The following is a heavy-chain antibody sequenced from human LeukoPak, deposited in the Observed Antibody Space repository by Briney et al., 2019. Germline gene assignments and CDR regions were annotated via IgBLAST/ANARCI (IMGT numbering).Heavy chain of an antibody. CDR3: AKEHREKSSREYDF. D-gene: IGHD3-10*01. V-gene: IGHV3-30*18. J-gene: IGHJ4*02. Sequence: GGSLRLSCVASGFTFSSYGMQWVRQAPGKGLEWVAVISHDGTVQYYADSVKGRFTISRDASKSSLYLQMNSLRPEDTAVYFCAKEHREKSSREYDFWGQGTLVTVSS. CDR2: ISHDGTVQ. CDR1: GFTFSSYG.